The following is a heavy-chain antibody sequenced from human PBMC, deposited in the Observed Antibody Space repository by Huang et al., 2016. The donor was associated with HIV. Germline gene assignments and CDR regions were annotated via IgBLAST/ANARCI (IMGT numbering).Heavy chain of an antibody. CDR3: AKADSGAAAGSLVDY. J-gene: IGHJ4*02. CDR1: GFTFSSYA. Sequence: EVQLLESGGGLVQPGGSLRLSCAASGFTFSSYAMSWVRQAPGKGLDWVSSMTGRGSSSYYADAVEGRFTISRDNSKNTLYLQMNSLRAEDTAIYYCAKADSGAAAGSLVDYWGQGTLVTVSS. D-gene: IGHD6-13*01. V-gene: IGHV3-23*01. CDR2: MTGRGSSS.